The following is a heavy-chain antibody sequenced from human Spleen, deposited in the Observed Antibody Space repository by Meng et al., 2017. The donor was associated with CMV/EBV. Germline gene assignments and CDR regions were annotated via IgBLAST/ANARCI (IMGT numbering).Heavy chain of an antibody. V-gene: IGHV3-11*01. CDR1: GFTFSDFY. CDR2: ITSSGRTI. CDR3: AKGSAPYYGMDV. J-gene: IGHJ6*02. Sequence: GGSLRLSCAASGFTFSDFYMSWIRQAPGKGLEWVSYITSSGRTIHYADSVKGRFTISRDNSKNTLYLQMNSLRAEDTAVYYCAKGSAPYYGMDVWGQGTTVTVSS. D-gene: IGHD3-10*01.